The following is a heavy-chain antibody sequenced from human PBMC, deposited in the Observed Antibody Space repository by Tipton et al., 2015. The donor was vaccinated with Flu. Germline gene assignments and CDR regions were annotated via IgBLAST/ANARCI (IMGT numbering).Heavy chain of an antibody. CDR1: GASITTYY. CDR2: IHYSGIT. D-gene: IGHD2-2*01. Sequence: TLSLTCTVSGASITTYYWSWIRQPPGKGLEWIAYIHYSGITKYNPSLTSRVAISADTSKNQFSLKLSSVTAADTAVYYCARDEDYCSSTSCYSGGMDVWGQGTTVTVSS. V-gene: IGHV4-59*12. J-gene: IGHJ6*02. CDR3: ARDEDYCSSTSCYSGGMDV.